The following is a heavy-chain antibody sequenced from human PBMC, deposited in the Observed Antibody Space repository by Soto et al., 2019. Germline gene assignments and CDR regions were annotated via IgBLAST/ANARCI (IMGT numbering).Heavy chain of an antibody. CDR3: ARGYSGYDFDY. Sequence: SETLSLTCSVSGGPMTSGAYYWSWIRQPPGEGLEWIGYIYYSGSTSYNPSLKSRLTISVDTSKNQFSLKLSSVTAADTAVYYCARGYSGYDFDYWGQGTLVTVS. CDR1: GGPMTSGAYY. CDR2: IYYSGST. D-gene: IGHD5-12*01. V-gene: IGHV4-31*03. J-gene: IGHJ4*02.